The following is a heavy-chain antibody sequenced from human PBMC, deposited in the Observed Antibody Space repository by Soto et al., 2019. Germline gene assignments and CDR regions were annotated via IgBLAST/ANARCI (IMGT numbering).Heavy chain of an antibody. J-gene: IGHJ4*02. Sequence: SETLSLTCTVSGGSISSGGYYWSWIRQHPGKGLEWIGYIYYSGSTYYNPSLKSRVTISVDTSKNQFSLKLSSVTAEDTAVYYCARDPYLITMVRGALFDYWGQGTLVTVSS. CDR1: GGSISSGGYY. CDR3: ARDPYLITMVRGALFDY. V-gene: IGHV4-31*03. D-gene: IGHD3-10*01. CDR2: IYYSGST.